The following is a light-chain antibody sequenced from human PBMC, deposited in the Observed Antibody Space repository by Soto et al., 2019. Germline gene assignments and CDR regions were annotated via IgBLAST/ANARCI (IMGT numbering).Light chain of an antibody. Sequence: QSALTQPASVSGSPGQSITISCTGTSSDVGSYNLVSWYQQHPGKAPKLIIYEGTHRPSGVSNRFSGSKSDNTASLTISGLQAEDEAHYYCSSYAGRVVFGGGTKVTVL. CDR2: EGT. J-gene: IGLJ2*01. CDR1: SSDVGSYNL. CDR3: SSYAGRVV. V-gene: IGLV2-23*01.